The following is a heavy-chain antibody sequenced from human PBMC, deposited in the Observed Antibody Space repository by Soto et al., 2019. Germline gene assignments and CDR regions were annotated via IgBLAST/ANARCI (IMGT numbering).Heavy chain of an antibody. CDR3: ARVRSSSWYLIFRRPPASAYYFDY. J-gene: IGHJ4*02. CDR1: GGSFSGYY. D-gene: IGHD6-13*01. Sequence: NPSETLSLTCAVYGGSFSGYYWSWIRQPPGKGLEWIGEINHSGSTNYNPSLKSRVTISVDTSKNQFSLKLSSVTAADTAVYYCARVRSSSWYLIFRRPPASAYYFDYWGQGTLVTVSS. V-gene: IGHV4-34*01. CDR2: INHSGST.